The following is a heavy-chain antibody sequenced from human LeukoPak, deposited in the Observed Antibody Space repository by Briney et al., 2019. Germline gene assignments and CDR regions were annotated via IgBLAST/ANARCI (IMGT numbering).Heavy chain of an antibody. CDR3: ARGPYYDFWSGYYKGDYFDY. D-gene: IGHD3-3*01. V-gene: IGHV1-8*03. CDR1: GYTFTSYD. J-gene: IGHJ4*02. CDR2: MNPNSGNT. Sequence: ASVKVCCKASGYTFTSYDINWVRQATGQGLEWMGWMNPNSGNTGYAQKFQGRVTITRNTSISTAYMELSSLRSEDTAVYYCARGPYYDFWSGYYKGDYFDYWGQGTLATVSS.